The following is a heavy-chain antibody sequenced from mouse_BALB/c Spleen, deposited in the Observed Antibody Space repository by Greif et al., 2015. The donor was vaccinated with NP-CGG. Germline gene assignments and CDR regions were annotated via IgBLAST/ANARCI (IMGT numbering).Heavy chain of an antibody. V-gene: IGHV5-6-3*01. CDR3: ARDPLRHYAMDY. CDR1: GFTFSSYG. J-gene: IGHJ4*01. D-gene: IGHD2-12*01. Sequence: VQLKESGGGLVQPGGSLKLSCAASGFTFSSYGMSWVRQTPDKRLELVATINSNGGGTYYPDSVKGRFTISRDNAKNXLYLQMSSLKSEDTAMYYCARDPLRHYAMDYWGQGTSVTVSS. CDR2: INSNGGGT.